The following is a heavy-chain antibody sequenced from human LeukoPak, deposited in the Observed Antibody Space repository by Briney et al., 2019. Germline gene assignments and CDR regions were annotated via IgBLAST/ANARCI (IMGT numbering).Heavy chain of an antibody. CDR2: IIPIFGTA. D-gene: IGHD6-13*01. CDR3: ARSGYSSSWSWYYFDY. V-gene: IGHV1-69*01. J-gene: IGHJ4*02. CDR1: GGTFSIYA. Sequence: SVKVSCKASGGTFSIYAISWVRQAPGQGLEWMGGIIPIFGTANYAQKFQGRVTITADESTSTAFMELSSLRSEDTAVYYCARSGYSSSWSWYYFDYWGQGTLVTVSS.